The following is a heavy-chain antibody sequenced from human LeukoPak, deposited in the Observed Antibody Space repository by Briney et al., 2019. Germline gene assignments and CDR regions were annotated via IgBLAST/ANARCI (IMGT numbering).Heavy chain of an antibody. Sequence: GGSLRLSCAASGFTFSSYTMSWVRQAPGKGLEWVSAISGSGGSTYYADSVKGRFTISRDNSKNTLYLQMNSLRAEDTAVYYCARDEVGGVKYWGQGTLVTVSS. J-gene: IGHJ4*02. CDR3: ARDEVGGVKY. V-gene: IGHV3-23*01. CDR1: GFTFSSYT. CDR2: ISGSGGST. D-gene: IGHD3-16*01.